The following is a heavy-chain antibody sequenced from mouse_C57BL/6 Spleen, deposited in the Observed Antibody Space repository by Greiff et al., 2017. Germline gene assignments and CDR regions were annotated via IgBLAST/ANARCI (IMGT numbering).Heavy chain of an antibody. Sequence: EVNVVESGGDLVKPGGSLKLSCAASGFTFSSYGMSWVRQTPGKRLEWVATISSGGSYTYYPDSVKGRFTISRDNAKNTLYLQMSSLKSEDTAMYYCARHVGLRLGDYFDYWGQGTTLTVSS. CDR1: GFTFSSYG. D-gene: IGHD2-4*01. J-gene: IGHJ2*01. V-gene: IGHV5-6*01. CDR2: ISSGGSYT. CDR3: ARHVGLRLGDYFDY.